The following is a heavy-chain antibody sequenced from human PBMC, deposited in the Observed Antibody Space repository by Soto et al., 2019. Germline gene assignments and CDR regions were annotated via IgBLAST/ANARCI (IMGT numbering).Heavy chain of an antibody. CDR1: GYIFTNFG. D-gene: IGHD6-13*01. J-gene: IGHJ6*02. CDR2: ISGYNDNT. Sequence: QVQLKQSGPEVRKPGASVRVSCKASGYIFTNFGISWVRQAPGQGLEWMGWISGYNDNTHYAQKLQGRVSMTTDTSTGTAYMDLRSLRSDDTAIYYCVRDSSSWFYYYYGTDVWGQGTTVTVSS. V-gene: IGHV1-18*01. CDR3: VRDSSSWFYYYYGTDV.